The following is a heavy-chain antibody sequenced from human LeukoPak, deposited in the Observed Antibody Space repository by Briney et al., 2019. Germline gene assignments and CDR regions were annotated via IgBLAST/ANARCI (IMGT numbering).Heavy chain of an antibody. V-gene: IGHV3-30*18. Sequence: GRSLRLSCGALGFTFSSYGMHWVGQAPGKGLAWVAVISYDGSNKYYAHSVKGRFTISRDNSKNTLYLQMNSLRAEDTAVYYCAKDAPIALRYFDWRTLYYFDDWGQGTLVTVSA. CDR2: ISYDGSNK. D-gene: IGHD3-9*01. CDR3: AKDAPIALRYFDWRTLYYFDD. J-gene: IGHJ4*02. CDR1: GFTFSSYG.